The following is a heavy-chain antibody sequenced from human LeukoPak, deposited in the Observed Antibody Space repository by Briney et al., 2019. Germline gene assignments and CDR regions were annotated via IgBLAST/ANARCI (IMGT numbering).Heavy chain of an antibody. Sequence: GGSLRLSCAASGFTFTNYAMHWVRQAPGKGLEWVAVISYDETNKYYEDSVKGRFTISRDSSKNTLYLQKSSLRDEDTAVYYCAEDPSSGGTYYFDYWGQGTLVTVSS. J-gene: IGHJ4*02. D-gene: IGHD2-15*01. CDR2: ISYDETNK. V-gene: IGHV3-30*04. CDR3: AEDPSSGGTYYFDY. CDR1: GFTFTNYA.